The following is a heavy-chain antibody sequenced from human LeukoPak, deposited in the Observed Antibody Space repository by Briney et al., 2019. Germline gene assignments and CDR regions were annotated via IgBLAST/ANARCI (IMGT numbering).Heavy chain of an antibody. CDR3: ARDRGDILTGSGPIDY. D-gene: IGHD3-9*01. CDR1: GFTFSRYW. V-gene: IGHV3-7*01. CDR2: IKQDGSQK. J-gene: IGHJ4*02. Sequence: GGSLRLSCAASGFTFSRYWMSWVRQAPGKGLEWVANIKQDGSQKYYVASVQGRFTISRDNAKNSLYLQMSSLRAEDTAVYYCARDRGDILTGSGPIDYWGQGTLVTVSS.